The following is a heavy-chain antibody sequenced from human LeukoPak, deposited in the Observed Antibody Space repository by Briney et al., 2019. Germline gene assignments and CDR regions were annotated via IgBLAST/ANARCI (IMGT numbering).Heavy chain of an antibody. Sequence: GASVKVSCKASGYTFTSYGISWVRRAPGQGLEWMGWISAYNGNTNYAQKLQGRVTMTTDTSTSTAYMELRSLRSDDTAVYYCARDYSGDCSSTSCCTGNWFDPWGQGTLVTVSS. D-gene: IGHD2-2*02. CDR1: GYTFTSYG. V-gene: IGHV1-18*01. CDR3: ARDYSGDCSSTSCCTGNWFDP. CDR2: ISAYNGNT. J-gene: IGHJ5*02.